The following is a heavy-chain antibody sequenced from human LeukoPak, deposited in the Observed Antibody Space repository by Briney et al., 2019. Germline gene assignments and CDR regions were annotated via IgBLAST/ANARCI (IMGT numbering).Heavy chain of an antibody. V-gene: IGHV1-8*01. CDR2: MNPNSGNT. CDR3: ARRYYYDSSGYYYYHTDAFDI. Sequence: GASVKVSCKASGYTSTSYDINWVRQATGQGLEWMGWMNPNSGNTGYAQKFQGRVTMTRNTSISTAYMELSSLRSEDTAVYYCARRYYYDSSGYYYYHTDAFDIWGQGTMVTVSS. CDR1: GYTSTSYD. D-gene: IGHD3-22*01. J-gene: IGHJ3*02.